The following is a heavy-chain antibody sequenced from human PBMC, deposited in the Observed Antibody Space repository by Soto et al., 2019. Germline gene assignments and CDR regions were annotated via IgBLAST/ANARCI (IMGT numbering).Heavy chain of an antibody. CDR2: INHSGFT. D-gene: IGHD1-26*01. J-gene: IGHJ4*02. CDR1: GGSLRGHY. Sequence: PSETLSLTCAVSGGSLRGHYCSWIRQSPEKGLEWIGEINHSGFTNYNPTLKSRVTISRGASKNQSSLRLSSMTAADSAVYFCARAAVKLGATLFDSWGQGTLVTVSS. V-gene: IGHV4-34*01. CDR3: ARAAVKLGATLFDS.